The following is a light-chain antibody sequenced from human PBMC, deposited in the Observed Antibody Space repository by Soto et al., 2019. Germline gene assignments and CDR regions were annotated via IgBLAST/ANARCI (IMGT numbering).Light chain of an antibody. J-gene: IGKJ5*01. Sequence: DIPLTQSPSLLSASIGDRVTITCRASHDISTFLAWYQQKPGKAPKLLIYEASTLQSGVPSRFSGSGSGTEFTLTISSLQPDDFATYVGQQAHSFPITFGQGTRLEIK. CDR1: HDISTF. V-gene: IGKV1-9*01. CDR3: QQAHSFPIT. CDR2: EAS.